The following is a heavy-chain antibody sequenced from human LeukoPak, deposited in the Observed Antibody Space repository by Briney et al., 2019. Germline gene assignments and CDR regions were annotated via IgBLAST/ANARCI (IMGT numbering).Heavy chain of an antibody. CDR3: ARVHESAFDY. J-gene: IGHJ4*02. D-gene: IGHD3-3*01. Sequence: SQTLSLTCTVSGGSISSGGYYWSWIRQHPGKGLEWIGYIYYSGSTYYNPSLKSRVTISVDTSKNQFSLKLNSETAADTAVYYCARVHESAFDYWGQGTLVTVSS. CDR2: IYYSGST. CDR1: GGSISSGGYY. V-gene: IGHV4-31*03.